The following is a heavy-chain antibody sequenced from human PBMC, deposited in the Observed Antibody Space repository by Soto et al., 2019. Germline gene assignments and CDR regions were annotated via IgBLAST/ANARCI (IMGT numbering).Heavy chain of an antibody. Sequence: ASVTVSCQASGYTFTSYYMHWVRQAPGQGLEWMGIINPSGGSTSYAQKFQGRVTMTRDTSTSTVYMELSSLRSEDTAVYYCARGVGGYCSSTSCYGYYYYMDVWGKGTTVTVSS. CDR2: INPSGGST. CDR3: ARGVGGYCSSTSCYGYYYYMDV. CDR1: GYTFTSYY. V-gene: IGHV1-46*03. D-gene: IGHD2-2*01. J-gene: IGHJ6*03.